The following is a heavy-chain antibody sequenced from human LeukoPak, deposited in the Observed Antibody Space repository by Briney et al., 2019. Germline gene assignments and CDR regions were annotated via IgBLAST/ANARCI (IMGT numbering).Heavy chain of an antibody. Sequence: PGGSLRLSCAASGFTFSNYAMSWVRQAPVKGLEWVSAIRGSGGSTYYADSVKGRFTISRDNSKNTLYPQMNSLRAEDTAVYYCAKDWDDYGDYLPLDYWGQGTLVTVSS. CDR1: GFTFSNYA. CDR2: IRGSGGST. CDR3: AKDWDDYGDYLPLDY. D-gene: IGHD4-17*01. J-gene: IGHJ4*02. V-gene: IGHV3-23*01.